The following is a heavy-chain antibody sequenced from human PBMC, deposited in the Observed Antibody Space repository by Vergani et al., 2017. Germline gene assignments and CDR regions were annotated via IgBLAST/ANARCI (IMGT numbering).Heavy chain of an antibody. J-gene: IGHJ6*03. CDR1: GFTFDDYA. V-gene: IGHV3-9*01. CDR3: AKDGNRYCSSTSCYLGFYYYYYYMDV. CDR2: ISWNSGSI. D-gene: IGHD2-2*01. Sequence: EVQLVESGGGLVQPGRSLRLSCAASGFTFDDYAMHWVRQAPGKGLEWVSGISWNSGSIGYADSVKGRFTISRDNAKSSLYLQMNSLRAEDTALYYCAKDGNRYCSSTSCYLGFYYYYYYMDVWGKGTTVTVSS.